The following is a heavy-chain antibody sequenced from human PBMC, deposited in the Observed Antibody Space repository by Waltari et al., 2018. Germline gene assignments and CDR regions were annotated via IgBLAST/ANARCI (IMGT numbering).Heavy chain of an antibody. J-gene: IGHJ4*02. CDR3: ARGPRYYDILNGVLPYLSYDY. CDR2: IYYSGST. D-gene: IGHD3-9*01. Sequence: QLQLQESGPGLVKPSETLSLTCTVSGGSISTYYWSWIRQPPGKGLEWIGYIYYSGSTNFNPAIKGRVTIAVDKAKNLFSLKMGSVTAADTAVYYCARGPRYYDILNGVLPYLSYDYWGQGTLVTVSS. CDR1: GGSISTYY. V-gene: IGHV4-59*01.